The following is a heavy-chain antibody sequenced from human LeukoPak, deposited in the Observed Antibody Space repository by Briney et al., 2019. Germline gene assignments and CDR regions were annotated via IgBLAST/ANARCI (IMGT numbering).Heavy chain of an antibody. Sequence: PGGSLRLSCAASGFTFSSYGMHWVRQAPGMGLEWVAIISYDGSNKYYADSVKGRFTISRDNSRNTLYLQMSSLRAEDTAVYYCAPLRLGGEFNDYWGQGTLVTVSS. D-gene: IGHD3-3*01. CDR1: GFTFSSYG. V-gene: IGHV3-30*03. CDR2: ISYDGSNK. CDR3: APLRLGGEFNDY. J-gene: IGHJ4*02.